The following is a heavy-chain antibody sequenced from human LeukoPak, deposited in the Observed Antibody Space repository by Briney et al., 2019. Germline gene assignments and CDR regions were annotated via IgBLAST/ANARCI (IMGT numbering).Heavy chain of an antibody. CDR1: GLTFSNYA. J-gene: IGHJ4*02. D-gene: IGHD2-8*02. CDR3: AKYGTGYFDY. CDR2: ISYDGSRK. V-gene: IGHV3-30*04. Sequence: GGSLRLSCTGSGLTFSNYAMHWGRQAPGKGLEWVAVISYDGSRKDYTDSVKGRFTISRDNPKNTLYLQMNSLTSDDTAIYYCAKYGTGYFDYWGQGTLITVSS.